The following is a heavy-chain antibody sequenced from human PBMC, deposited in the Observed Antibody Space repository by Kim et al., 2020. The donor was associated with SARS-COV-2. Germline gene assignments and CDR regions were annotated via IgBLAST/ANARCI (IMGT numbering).Heavy chain of an antibody. V-gene: IGHV3-30-3*01. D-gene: IGHD2-15*01. CDR2: ISYDGSNK. J-gene: IGHJ6*02. CDR1: GFTFSSYA. CDR3: ARARGGNYYYGMDV. Sequence: GGSLRLSCAASGFTFSSYAMHWVRQAPGKGLEWVAVISYDGSNKYYADSVKGRFTISRDNSKNTLYMQMNSLRAEDTAVYYCARARGGNYYYGMDVWGQGTTVTVSS.